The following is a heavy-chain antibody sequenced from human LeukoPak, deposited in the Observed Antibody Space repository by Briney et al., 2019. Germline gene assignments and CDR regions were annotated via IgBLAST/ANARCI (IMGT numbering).Heavy chain of an antibody. J-gene: IGHJ6*03. CDR2: IYYSGST. V-gene: IGHV4-59*12. Sequence: PSETLSLTCTVSGGSISSYYWSWIRQPPGKGLEWIGYIYYSGSTNYNPSLKSRVTISVDTSKNQISLRLSSVTAADTAVYYCARGTSGSPRGDFYMDVWGNGTTVTVSS. D-gene: IGHD1-26*01. CDR1: GGSISSYY. CDR3: ARGTSGSPRGDFYMDV.